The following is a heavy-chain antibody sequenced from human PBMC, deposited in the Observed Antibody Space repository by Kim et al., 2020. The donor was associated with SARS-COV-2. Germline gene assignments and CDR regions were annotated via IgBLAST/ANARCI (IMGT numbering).Heavy chain of an antibody. J-gene: IGHJ4*02. Sequence: NPARKSRVTIAVDTSKNQFSLKLSSVTAADTAVYYCARYAVDTAMVLDYWGQGTLVTVSS. V-gene: IGHV4-39*07. D-gene: IGHD5-18*01. CDR3: ARYAVDTAMVLDY.